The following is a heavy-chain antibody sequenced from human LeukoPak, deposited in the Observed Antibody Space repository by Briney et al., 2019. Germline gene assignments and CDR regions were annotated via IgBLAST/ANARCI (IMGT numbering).Heavy chain of an antibody. CDR3: ARDSIAAAGHDAFDI. CDR1: GGTFSSYA. CDR2: IIPIFGTA. J-gene: IGHJ3*02. D-gene: IGHD6-13*01. Sequence: EASVKVSCTASGGTFSSYAISWVRQAPGQGLEWMGGIIPIFGTANYAQKFQGRVTITADESTSTAYMELSSLRSEDTAVYYCARDSIAAAGHDAFDIWGQGTMVTVSS. V-gene: IGHV1-69*01.